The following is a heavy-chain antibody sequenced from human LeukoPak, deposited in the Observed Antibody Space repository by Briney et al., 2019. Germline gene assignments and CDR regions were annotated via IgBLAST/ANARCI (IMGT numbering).Heavy chain of an antibody. CDR3: ARVGYCSGGSCYRGSDNFDY. J-gene: IGHJ4*02. V-gene: IGHV1-2*02. D-gene: IGHD2-15*01. Sequence: ASVKVSCKASGYTFTGYYMHWVRQAPGQGLEWMGWINPNSGGTNYAQKFQGRVTMTRDTSISTAYMELSRLRSDDTAVYYCARVGYCSGGSCYRGSDNFDYWGQGTLVTVSS. CDR2: INPNSGGT. CDR1: GYTFTGYY.